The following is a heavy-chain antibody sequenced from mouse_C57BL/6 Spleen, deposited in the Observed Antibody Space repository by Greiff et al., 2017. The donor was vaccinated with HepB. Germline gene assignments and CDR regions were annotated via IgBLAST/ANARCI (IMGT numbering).Heavy chain of an antibody. V-gene: IGHV5-4*01. Sequence: EVKVEESGGGLVKPGGSLKLSCAASGFTFSSYAMSWVRQTPEKRLEWVATISDGGSYTYYPDNVKGRFTISRDNAKNNLYLQMSHLKSEDTAMYYCARDLGRERYFDVWGTGTTVTVSS. J-gene: IGHJ1*03. CDR2: ISDGGSYT. CDR3: ARDLGRERYFDV. CDR1: GFTFSSYA. D-gene: IGHD4-1*01.